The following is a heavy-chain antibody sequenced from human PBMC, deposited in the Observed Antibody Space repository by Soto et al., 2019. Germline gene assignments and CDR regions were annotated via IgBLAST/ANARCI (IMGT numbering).Heavy chain of an antibody. D-gene: IGHD3-22*01. V-gene: IGHV3-74*01. J-gene: IGHJ4*02. CDR2: INSDGSST. CDR3: ARETPSYYYDSSGYYDY. Sequence: GGSLRLSCAASGFTFSSYWMSWVRQAPGKGLVWVSRINSDGSSTSYADSVKGRFTISRDNAKNTLYLQMNSLRAEDTAVYYCARETPSYYYDSSGYYDYWGQGT. CDR1: GFTFSSYW.